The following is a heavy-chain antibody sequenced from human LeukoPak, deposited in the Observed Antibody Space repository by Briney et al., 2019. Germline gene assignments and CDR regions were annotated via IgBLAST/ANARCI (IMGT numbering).Heavy chain of an antibody. CDR1: GFTFSTYS. CDR3: ARSGPFDY. J-gene: IGHJ4*02. CDR2: ISTSSSYI. Sequence: GGSLRLSCAASGFTFSTYSMNWVRQAPGKGLEWVSSISTSSSYIYQADSVKGRFIISRDNAKNSLYLQMNSLRAEDTAVYYCARSGPFDYWGQGTLVTVSS. V-gene: IGHV3-21*01. D-gene: IGHD3-10*01.